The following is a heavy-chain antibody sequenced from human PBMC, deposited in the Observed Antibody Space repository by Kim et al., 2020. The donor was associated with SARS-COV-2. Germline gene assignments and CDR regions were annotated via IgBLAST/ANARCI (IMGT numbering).Heavy chain of an antibody. J-gene: IGHJ4*01. D-gene: IGHD2-8*01. CDR3: ASPRAGIPGVHDFYGFD. CDR2: IDPSDPYT. Sequence: GESLKISCQSSGYIFSNFWISWVRQMPGRGPEWMGRIDPSDPYTNYSPSFQGHATISVDKSISTAYLEWSGLKASGTPIYYCASPRAGIPGVHDFYGFD. CDR1: GYIFSNFW. V-gene: IGHV5-10-1*01.